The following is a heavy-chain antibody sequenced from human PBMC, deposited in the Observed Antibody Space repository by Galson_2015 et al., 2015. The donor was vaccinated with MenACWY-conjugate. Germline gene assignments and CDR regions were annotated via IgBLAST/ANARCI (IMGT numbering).Heavy chain of an antibody. D-gene: IGHD3-10*01. V-gene: IGHV3-23*01. CDR3: AQGAGSRWFDP. CDR2: ISTTGGTA. J-gene: IGHJ5*02. Sequence: SLRLSCAASGITFSSYAMSWVRQAPGKGLEWVSSISTTGGTAYYADSVKGRFTISRDNSKNTLYLQMNSLRAGDTAVYYCAQGAGSRWFDPWGQGTPATASS. CDR1: GITFSSYA.